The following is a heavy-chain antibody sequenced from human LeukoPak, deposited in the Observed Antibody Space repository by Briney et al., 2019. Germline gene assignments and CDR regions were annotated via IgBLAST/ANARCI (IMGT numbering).Heavy chain of an antibody. D-gene: IGHD1-26*01. CDR1: RFTFSSYW. V-gene: IGHV3-7*01. J-gene: IGHJ4*02. CDR2: IKQDGSEK. Sequence: GGSLRLSCAASRFTFSSYWMSWVRQAPAKGLEGVANIKQDGSEKYYVDSVKGRFTISRDNAKNSLYLQMNSLRAEDTAVYYCARGGSGSYYVNYWGQGTLVTVSS. CDR3: ARGGSGSYYVNY.